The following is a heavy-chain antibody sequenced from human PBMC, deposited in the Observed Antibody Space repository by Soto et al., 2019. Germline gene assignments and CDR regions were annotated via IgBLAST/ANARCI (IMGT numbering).Heavy chain of an antibody. CDR1: GFTFSSYW. V-gene: IGHV3-7*01. CDR3: ARPCFRGLRPPKYFDY. Sequence: PGGPLILSYAASGFTFSSYWVSWVRTAPGKGLEWVANIKQDGSEKYYVDSVKGRFTISRDNAKNSLYLQMNSLRAEDTAVYYCARPCFRGLRPPKYFDYWGQGTLVNSPQ. CDR2: IKQDGSEK. D-gene: IGHD5-12*01. J-gene: IGHJ4*02.